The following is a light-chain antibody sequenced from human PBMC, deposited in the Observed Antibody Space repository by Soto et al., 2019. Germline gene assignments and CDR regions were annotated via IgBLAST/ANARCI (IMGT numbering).Light chain of an antibody. CDR2: GAS. V-gene: IGKV3-15*01. Sequence: IVLTHSPGTLSLSPGERATLSCRASQSVSNNYLAWYQQKPGQAPRLLIYGASTRTTGIPARFSGSGSGTEFTLTISSLQSEDFAVYYCQQYSNWPPWKFGQGTKVDIK. J-gene: IGKJ1*01. CDR3: QQYSNWPPWK. CDR1: QSVSNN.